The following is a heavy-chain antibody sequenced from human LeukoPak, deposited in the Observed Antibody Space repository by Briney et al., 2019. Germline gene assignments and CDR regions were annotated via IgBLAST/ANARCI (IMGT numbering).Heavy chain of an antibody. Sequence: GGSLRLSCAASGFTFSSSAMSWVRQAPGKGLEWVSNISGSGSGGSTYYTDSAKGRFTISRDNSKNTLYLQMDSLRAEDTAVYYCVRDRLEPPSYYFYMDVWGKGTTVTVSS. J-gene: IGHJ6*03. CDR1: GFTFSSSA. CDR2: ISGSGSGGST. D-gene: IGHD1-1*01. V-gene: IGHV3-23*01. CDR3: VRDRLEPPSYYFYMDV.